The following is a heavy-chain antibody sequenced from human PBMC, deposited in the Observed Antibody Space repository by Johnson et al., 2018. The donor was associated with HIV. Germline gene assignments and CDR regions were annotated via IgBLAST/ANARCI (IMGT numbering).Heavy chain of an antibody. CDR3: ARDFLAYYGSGTYCKSAFDI. CDR2: ISGSGGST. D-gene: IGHD3-10*01. V-gene: IGHV3-23*04. J-gene: IGHJ3*02. Sequence: VQLVESGGGLVQPGGSLRLSCAASGFTFSSYAMSWVRQAPGKGLEWVSAISGSGGSTYYVDSVKGRFTISRDHSKNTLYLQMNSLRAEDTAVYYCARDFLAYYGSGTYCKSAFDIWGQGTLVTVSS. CDR1: GFTFSSYA.